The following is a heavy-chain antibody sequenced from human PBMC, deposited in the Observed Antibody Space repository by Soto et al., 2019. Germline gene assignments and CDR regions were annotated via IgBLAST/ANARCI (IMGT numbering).Heavy chain of an antibody. J-gene: IGHJ6*03. V-gene: IGHV4-59*01. CDR1: GGSISPYY. CDR2: VYYSGNT. Sequence: QVQLQESGPGLVKPSETLSLTCTVSGGSISPYYWSWIRQPPGKGLEWIGYVYYSGNTNYNPSLESRVTISVDTSRNRFSLNLTSATAADTAVYYCARKGAAASYAHYYMDVWGRGSAFTVSS. CDR3: ARKGAAASYAHYYMDV. D-gene: IGHD6-13*01.